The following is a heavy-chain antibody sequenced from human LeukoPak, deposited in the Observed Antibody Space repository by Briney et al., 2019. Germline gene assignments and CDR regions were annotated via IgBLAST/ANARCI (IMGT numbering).Heavy chain of an antibody. V-gene: IGHV1-69*13. D-gene: IGHD5-12*01. CDR2: IIPIFGTA. CDR1: GGTFSSYA. CDR3: ARDAMQWLPNNWFDP. Sequence: SVKVSCKASGGTFSSYAISWVRQAPGQGLEWMGGIIPIFGTANYAQKFQGRVTITADESTSTAYMELRSLRSDDTAVYYCARDAMQWLPNNWFDPWGQGTLVTVSS. J-gene: IGHJ5*02.